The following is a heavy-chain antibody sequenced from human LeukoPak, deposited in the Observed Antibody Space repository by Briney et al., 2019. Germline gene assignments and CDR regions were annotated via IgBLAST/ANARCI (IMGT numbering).Heavy chain of an antibody. CDR2: IYSGGKT. V-gene: IGHV3-53*01. CDR1: GFTVSDYY. D-gene: IGHD3-22*01. Sequence: GGSLRLSCAVSGFTVSDYYMSWVRQAPRKGLEWVSVIYSGGKTYYADSVKGRFTISRDDSKNTLHLQMNSLRAEDTAVYYCARINYYDGSGFYRDYWGQGTLVTVSS. J-gene: IGHJ4*02. CDR3: ARINYYDGSGFYRDY.